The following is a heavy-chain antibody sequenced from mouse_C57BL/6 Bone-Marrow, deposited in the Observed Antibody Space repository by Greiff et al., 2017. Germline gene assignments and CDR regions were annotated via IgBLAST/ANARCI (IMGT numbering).Heavy chain of an antibody. CDR2: INPNYGTT. CDR1: GYSFTDYN. D-gene: IGHD1-1*01. CDR3: ARGSSYWYFDV. J-gene: IGHJ1*03. V-gene: IGHV1-39*01. Sequence: VQLQQSGPELVKPVASVTISCKASGYSFTDYNMNWVQQSNGQSLEWIGVINPNYGTTSYNQQLKGKATLTVDQSSSTADMQLNSLTSEDSAVYYCARGSSYWYFDVWGTGTTVTVSS.